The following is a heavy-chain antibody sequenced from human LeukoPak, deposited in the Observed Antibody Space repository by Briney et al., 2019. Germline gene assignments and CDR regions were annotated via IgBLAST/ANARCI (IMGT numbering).Heavy chain of an antibody. D-gene: IGHD2-15*01. V-gene: IGHV4-39*07. CDR3: ARDCSGGSCYPDY. CDR2: INHSGST. J-gene: IGHJ4*02. CDR1: GGSISSSPYY. Sequence: SETLSLTCTVSGGSISSSPYYWGWIRQPPGKGLEWIGEINHSGSTNYNPSLKSRVTISVDTSKNQFSLKLSSVTAAGTAVYYCARDCSGGSCYPDYWGQGTLVTVSS.